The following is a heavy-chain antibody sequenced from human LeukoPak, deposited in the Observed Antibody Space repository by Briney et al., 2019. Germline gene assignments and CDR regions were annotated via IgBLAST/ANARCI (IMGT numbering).Heavy chain of an antibody. CDR1: GFTFSSYS. V-gene: IGHV3-48*04. D-gene: IGHD3-22*01. CDR2: ISSSGSTI. Sequence: GGSLRLSCAASGFTFSSYSMNWVRQAPGKGLEWVSYISSSGSTIYYADSVKGRFTISRDNAKNSLYLQMNSLRAEDTAVYYCARDPAYYDSSGYYGGFDYWGQGALVTVSS. CDR3: ARDPAYYDSSGYYGGFDY. J-gene: IGHJ4*02.